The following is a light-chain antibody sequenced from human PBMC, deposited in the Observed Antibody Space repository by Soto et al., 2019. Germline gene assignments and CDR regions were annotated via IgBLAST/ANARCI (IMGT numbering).Light chain of an antibody. CDR2: GAA. Sequence: EVVLTQSPATLSVSPGARATLSCRASQTISTNLAWYQHKPGQPPSLLIYGAATRATGVPARFSGSWSGTQLTLTITSLQSEDFAVYYCQQYNTWTWTFGQGTKVEIK. J-gene: IGKJ1*01. CDR3: QQYNTWTWT. CDR1: QTISTN. V-gene: IGKV3-15*01.